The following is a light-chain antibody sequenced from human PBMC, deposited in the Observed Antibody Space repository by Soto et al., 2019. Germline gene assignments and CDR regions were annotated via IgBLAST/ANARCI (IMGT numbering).Light chain of an antibody. J-gene: IGLJ3*02. CDR1: SGHSSYA. CDR3: QTWGTGIWV. V-gene: IGLV4-69*01. CDR2: LNSDGSH. Sequence: QAVLTQSPSASASLGASVKLTCTLSSGHSSYAIAWHQQQPEKGPRYLMKLNSDGSHSKGDGIPDRFSGSSSGAERYLTISSLQSEDEADYYCQTWGTGIWVFGGWTKRTVL.